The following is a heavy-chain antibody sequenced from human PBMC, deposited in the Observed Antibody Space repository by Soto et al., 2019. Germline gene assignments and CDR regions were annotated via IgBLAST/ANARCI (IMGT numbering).Heavy chain of an antibody. Sequence: QITLTESGPTLMKPTQTLTLTCTFSGISLTNSGVGVSWIRQPPGKALEWLAVIYWDDAKHFSPSQKSRLTITKDTSKNQVVLTMTNMDSVDTATYFCAQMDFDLYGMDVWGQGTTVIVSS. CDR1: GISLTNSGVG. CDR2: IYWDDAK. J-gene: IGHJ6*02. V-gene: IGHV2-5*02. D-gene: IGHD3-9*01. CDR3: AQMDFDLYGMDV.